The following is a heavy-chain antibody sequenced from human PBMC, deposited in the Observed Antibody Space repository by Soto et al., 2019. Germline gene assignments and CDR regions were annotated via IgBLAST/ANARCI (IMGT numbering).Heavy chain of an antibody. CDR3: ARVRSMVRGVKLYYYGMDV. Sequence: ASVKVSCKASGYTFTSYGISWVRQAPGQGLEWMGWISAYNGNTNYAQKLQGRVTMTTDTSTSTAYMELRSLRSDDTAVYYCARVRSMVRGVKLYYYGMDVWGQGTTVTVSS. CDR2: ISAYNGNT. J-gene: IGHJ6*02. D-gene: IGHD3-10*01. CDR1: GYTFTSYG. V-gene: IGHV1-18*01.